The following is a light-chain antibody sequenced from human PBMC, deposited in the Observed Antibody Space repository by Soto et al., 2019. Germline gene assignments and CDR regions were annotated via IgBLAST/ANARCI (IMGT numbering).Light chain of an antibody. J-gene: IGKJ3*01. CDR3: QQRSNWAT. V-gene: IGKV3D-20*02. Sequence: EIVLTQSPGTLSLSPGERATLSCRASQSVISSSLAWYQQKPGQAPRLLIYGASSRATGIPDRFSGSGSGTDFTLTISRLEPEDFAVYYCQQRSNWATFGPGTKVDIK. CDR2: GAS. CDR1: QSVISSS.